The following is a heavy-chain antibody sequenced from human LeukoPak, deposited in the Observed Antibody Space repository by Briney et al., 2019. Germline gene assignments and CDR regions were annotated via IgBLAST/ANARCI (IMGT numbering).Heavy chain of an antibody. Sequence: SETLSLTCAVYGGSFSGYYWSWIRQPPGKGLEWIGEINHSGSTNYNPSLKGRVTISVDTSKNQFSLKLSSVTAADTAVYYCARGISYFDYWGQGTLVTVSS. CDR3: ARGISYFDY. D-gene: IGHD3-3*01. CDR1: GGSFSGYY. V-gene: IGHV4-34*01. CDR2: INHSGST. J-gene: IGHJ4*02.